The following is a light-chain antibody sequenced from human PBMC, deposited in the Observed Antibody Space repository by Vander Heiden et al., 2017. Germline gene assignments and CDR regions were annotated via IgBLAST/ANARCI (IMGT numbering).Light chain of an antibody. Sequence: DIQMTQSPSSLSASVGDTVTITCRASQGIRNDLGWYQQRPGRAPGRLIYGASSLQSGVPSRFSGSGSGTEFTLTISSPQPDDFATYYCLQHNTYPLTFGQGTKVEIQ. CDR3: LQHNTYPLT. V-gene: IGKV1-17*01. CDR1: QGIRND. CDR2: GAS. J-gene: IGKJ1*01.